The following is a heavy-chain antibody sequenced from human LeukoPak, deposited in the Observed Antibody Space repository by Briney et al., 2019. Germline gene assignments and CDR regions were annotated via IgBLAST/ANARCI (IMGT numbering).Heavy chain of an antibody. CDR3: ARRTHLIEMATNQQTDPYYFDY. CDR1: GGSFSGYY. CDR2: INHSGST. J-gene: IGHJ4*02. D-gene: IGHD5-24*01. V-gene: IGHV4-34*01. Sequence: PSETLSLTCAVYGGSFSGYYWSWIRQPPGKGLEWVGEINHSGSTNYNPSLKSRVTISGDTSKNQLSLKLSSVTAADTAVYYCARRTHLIEMATNQQTDPYYFDYWGQRTLVTVSS.